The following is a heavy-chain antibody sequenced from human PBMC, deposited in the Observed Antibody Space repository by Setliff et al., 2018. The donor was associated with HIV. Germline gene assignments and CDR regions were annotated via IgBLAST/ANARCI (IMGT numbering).Heavy chain of an antibody. CDR3: ARDFRIQLWLRSPFDY. V-gene: IGHV3-21*01. D-gene: IGHD5-18*01. CDR2: ISSSSDYI. J-gene: IGHJ4*02. CDR1: GFSLSDYT. Sequence: PGGSLRLSCVGSGFSLSDYTMNWVRQAPGKGLEWVSPISSSSDYIYYADSVEGRFIISRDNAKNSLYLQKNSLRAEDTAVYYCARDFRIQLWLRSPFDYWGQGTLVTVSS.